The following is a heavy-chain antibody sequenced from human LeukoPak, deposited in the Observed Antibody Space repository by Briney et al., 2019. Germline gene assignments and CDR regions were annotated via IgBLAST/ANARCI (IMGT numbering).Heavy chain of an antibody. CDR3: ARRASPTGKKGFFDY. Sequence: GESRKISCKGSGYSFTNYWIGWVRQMPGKGLEWMGIIYPGDSDTRYSPSFQGQVTISADKSISIAYLQWSSLKASDTAMYYCARRASPTGKKGFFDYWGQGILVTVSS. CDR1: GYSFTNYW. J-gene: IGHJ4*02. V-gene: IGHV5-51*01. D-gene: IGHD3-3*01. CDR2: IYPGDSDT.